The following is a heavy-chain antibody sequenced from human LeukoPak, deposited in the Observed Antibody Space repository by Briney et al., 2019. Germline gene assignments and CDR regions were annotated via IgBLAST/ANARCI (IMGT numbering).Heavy chain of an antibody. CDR1: GFTFSDYY. D-gene: IGHD2-2*01. J-gene: IGHJ5*01. Sequence: GGSLRLSCAASGFTFSDYYMHWVRQAPRKGLVWVSHINGVGSSSSTNYADAVKGRFTISRDNAKNTLYLQMNSLGVDDTAVYYCGRGEVPAAVDSWGQGTLVTVSS. CDR3: GRGEVPAAVDS. CDR2: INGVGSSSST. V-gene: IGHV3-74*01.